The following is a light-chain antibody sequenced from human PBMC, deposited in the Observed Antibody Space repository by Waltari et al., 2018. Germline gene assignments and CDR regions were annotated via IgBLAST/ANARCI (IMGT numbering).Light chain of an antibody. CDR2: KVS. J-gene: IGKJ1*01. Sequence: RVTITCRASQSVSPWLAWYQQKPGKAPKLLIYKVSDLQSGVPSRFSGSGSGSGTEFTLTITSLQPDDLAIYYCQHFNGFPWTFGQGTKVEIK. V-gene: IGKV1-5*03. CDR1: QSVSPW. CDR3: QHFNGFPWT.